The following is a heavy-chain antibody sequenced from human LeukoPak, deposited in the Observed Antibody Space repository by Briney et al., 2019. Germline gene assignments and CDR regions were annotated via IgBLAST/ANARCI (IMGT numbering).Heavy chain of an antibody. Sequence: PGGSLRLSCAASGFAFSSYAMSWVRQAPGKGLEWVSAISGSGGSTFYADSVKGRFTISRDNSKNTLYLQMNSLRAEDTAVYYCVKLSGNYHYSPFDYWGQGTLVTVSS. D-gene: IGHD1-26*01. V-gene: IGHV3-23*01. CDR3: VKLSGNYHYSPFDY. J-gene: IGHJ4*02. CDR1: GFAFSSYA. CDR2: ISGSGGST.